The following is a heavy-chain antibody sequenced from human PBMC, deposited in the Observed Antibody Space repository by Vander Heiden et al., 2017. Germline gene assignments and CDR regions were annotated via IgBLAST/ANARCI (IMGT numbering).Heavy chain of an antibody. Sequence: QVQLVESGGGVVQPGRSLSLSCAASGFTFRSYAMHWVRQTPGKGLEWVAVISYDGSEKYCADSVKGRFTISRDNSNNTVYLQVSGLRVEDTAVYYCAKALGGFFDYWGQGTLVTVSS. V-gene: IGHV3-30*18. CDR1: GFTFRSYA. CDR2: ISYDGSEK. D-gene: IGHD3-16*01. CDR3: AKALGGFFDY. J-gene: IGHJ4*02.